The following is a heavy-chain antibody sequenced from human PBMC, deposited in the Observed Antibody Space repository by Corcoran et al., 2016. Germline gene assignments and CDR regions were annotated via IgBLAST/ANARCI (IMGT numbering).Heavy chain of an antibody. CDR1: GGSVSSGSYY. CDR2: IYYSGRT. J-gene: IGHJ4*02. CDR3: ARARYMGAYYDSSGSFDY. V-gene: IGHV4-61*01. Sequence: QVQLQASGPGLVKPSETLSLTYTVSGGSVSSGSYYWSWIRQPPGKGLEWIGYIYYSGRTNYNPSLKSRVTISVDTSKNQFSLKLSSVTAADPAVYDCARARYMGAYYDSSGSFDYWGQGTRVTVSS. D-gene: IGHD3-22*01.